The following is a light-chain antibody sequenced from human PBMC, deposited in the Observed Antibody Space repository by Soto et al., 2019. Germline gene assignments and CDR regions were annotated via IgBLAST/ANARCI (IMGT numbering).Light chain of an antibody. CDR1: QGISSY. CDR3: QPLDSYST. CDR2: AAS. V-gene: IGKV1-9*01. J-gene: IGKJ5*01. Sequence: DIQLTQSPSFLSASVGDRVTITCRASQGISSYLAWYQQKPGKAPKLLIYAASTLQSGLPSRFSGSGSGTEFTITISCLQPEDFASYFCQPLDSYSTFGQGTRLQMK.